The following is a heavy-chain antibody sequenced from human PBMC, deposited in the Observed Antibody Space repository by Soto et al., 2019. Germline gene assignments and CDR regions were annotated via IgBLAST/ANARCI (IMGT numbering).Heavy chain of an antibody. CDR1: GFTFSSYA. J-gene: IGHJ6*02. V-gene: IGHV3-30-3*01. D-gene: IGHD6-6*01. Sequence: QVQLVESGGGVVQPGRSLRLSCAASGFTFSSYAMHWVRQAPGKGLEWVAVISYDGSNKYYADSVKGRFTISRDNSKNTLYLQMNSLRAEDTAVYYCARAFEQLVRSTLYYYYGMDVWGQGTTVTVSS. CDR3: ARAFEQLVRSTLYYYYGMDV. CDR2: ISYDGSNK.